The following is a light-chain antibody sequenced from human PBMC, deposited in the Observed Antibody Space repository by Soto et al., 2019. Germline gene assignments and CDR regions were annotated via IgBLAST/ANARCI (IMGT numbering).Light chain of an antibody. V-gene: IGLV1-47*03. CDR2: RNS. Sequence: QSVLTQPPSASGIPGQRVTISCSGSSSNIGSNFGYWSQQFPGTAPKLLIYRNSQRPSGVPDRFAGSKSGTSASLAISGLWSEDEAEYYCAAWDDSLSGVVFGGGTKVTVL. CDR1: SSNIGSNF. CDR3: AAWDDSLSGVV. J-gene: IGLJ3*02.